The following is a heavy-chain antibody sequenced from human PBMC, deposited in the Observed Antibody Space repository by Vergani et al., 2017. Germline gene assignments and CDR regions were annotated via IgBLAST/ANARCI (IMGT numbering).Heavy chain of an antibody. CDR1: GGSFSGFY. Sequence: QVQLQQWGAGLLKPSETLSLTCAVYGGSFSGFYWSWIRQPPGKGLEWIGEINHSGSTNYNPSLKSRVTISVDTSKNQFSLKLNSVTAADTAVYYCGRVADFYGLGSRLLGLWGQGILVTVSS. V-gene: IGHV4-34*01. J-gene: IGHJ4*02. CDR2: INHSGST. CDR3: GRVADFYGLGSRLLGL. D-gene: IGHD3-10*01.